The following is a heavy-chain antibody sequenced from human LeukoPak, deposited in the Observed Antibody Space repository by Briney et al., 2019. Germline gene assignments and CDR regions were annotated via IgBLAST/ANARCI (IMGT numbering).Heavy chain of an antibody. V-gene: IGHV3-23*01. CDR1: GFTFSSYA. CDR3: AKHTGGVLLSLDY. CDR2: VFIHGDET. D-gene: IGHD2/OR15-2a*01. J-gene: IGHJ4*02. Sequence: TGGSLRLSCAASGFTFSSYAMSWVRQAPGKGLEWVSGVFIHGDETYHAESVKGRFTTSRDNSKSTLYLQMNSLRADDTAVYYCAKHTGGVLLSLDYWGQGTLVTVSS.